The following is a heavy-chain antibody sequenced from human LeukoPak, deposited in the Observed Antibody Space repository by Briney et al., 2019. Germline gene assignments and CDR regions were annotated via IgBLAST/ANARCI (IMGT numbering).Heavy chain of an antibody. CDR2: ISYDGGTK. CDR3: ARDRAWNYFDY. Sequence: PGGSLRLSCSTSGFTFVDYALHWVRQAPGKGLEWVAVISYDGGTKHYGDAVKGRFAISRDNSKNTLYLQMNSLRAEDTAVYYCARDRAWNYFDYWGQGTLVTVSS. D-gene: IGHD3-3*01. CDR1: GFTFVDYA. J-gene: IGHJ4*02. V-gene: IGHV3-30*09.